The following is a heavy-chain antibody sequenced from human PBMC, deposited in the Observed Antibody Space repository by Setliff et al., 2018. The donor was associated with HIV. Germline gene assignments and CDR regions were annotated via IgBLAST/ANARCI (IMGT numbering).Heavy chain of an antibody. Sequence: GASVKVSCKASGGTFSSYAISWVRQAPGQGLEWMGGIIPIFGTANYAQKFQGRVTITTDESTSTAYMELSSLRSEDTAVYYCARDLQYNYYYGMDVWGQGTTVTVSS. CDR2: IIPIFGTA. CDR1: GGTFSSYA. V-gene: IGHV1-69*05. CDR3: ARDLQYNYYYGMDV. D-gene: IGHD4-4*01. J-gene: IGHJ6*02.